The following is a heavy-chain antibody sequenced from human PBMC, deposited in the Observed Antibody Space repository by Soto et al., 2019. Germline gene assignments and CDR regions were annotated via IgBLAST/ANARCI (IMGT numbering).Heavy chain of an antibody. Sequence: QVQLVESGGGVVQPGRSLRLSCAASGFTFNTYTMHWVRQAPGKGLEWVALIFSDGSNKYYADSVKGRFTISRDTSKNTLYLQMNSLRAEDTAVYDCASDRGYSYGHPLDYWGQGTLVTVSS. V-gene: IGHV3-30-3*01. CDR2: IFSDGSNK. CDR1: GFTFNTYT. J-gene: IGHJ4*02. CDR3: ASDRGYSYGHPLDY. D-gene: IGHD5-18*01.